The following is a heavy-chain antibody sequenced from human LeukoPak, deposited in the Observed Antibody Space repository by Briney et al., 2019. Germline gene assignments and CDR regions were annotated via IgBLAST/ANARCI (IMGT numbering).Heavy chain of an antibody. CDR3: ARGGTICSGGDCYLNWLDP. V-gene: IGHV1-2*02. D-gene: IGHD2-21*02. J-gene: IGHJ5*02. Sequence: ASVTVSCKASGYTFSVYYMHWVRQAPGQGLEWMGWINPNTGGTNYAQKFQGRVTMTRDTSISTAYMDLSRLTSDDTAVYYCARGGTICSGGDCYLNWLDPWGQGTLVTVSS. CDR1: GYTFSVYY. CDR2: INPNTGGT.